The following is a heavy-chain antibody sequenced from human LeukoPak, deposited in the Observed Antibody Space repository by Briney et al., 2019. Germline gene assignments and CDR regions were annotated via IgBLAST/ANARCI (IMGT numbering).Heavy chain of an antibody. J-gene: IGHJ4*02. CDR2: INHSGST. D-gene: IGHD3-10*01. Sequence: SETLSLTCTVSGGSISSYYWSWIRQPPGKGLEWIGEINHSGSTNYNPSLKSRVTISVDTSKNQFSLKLSSVTAADTAVYYCARVGDVRKFDYWGQGTLVTVSS. CDR1: GGSISSYY. V-gene: IGHV4-34*01. CDR3: ARVGDVRKFDY.